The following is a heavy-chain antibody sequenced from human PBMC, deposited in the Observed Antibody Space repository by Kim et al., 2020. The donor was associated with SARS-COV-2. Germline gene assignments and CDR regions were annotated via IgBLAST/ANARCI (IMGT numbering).Heavy chain of an antibody. CDR1: GFTFSDHY. CDR3: ARAGPYGDNWYFDL. Sequence: GGSLRLSCAASGFTFSDHYMDWVRQAPGKGLEWVGRTRNKANSYTTEYAASVKGRFTISRDDSKNSLYLQMNSLKTEDTAVYYCARAGPYGDNWYFDLWGRGTLVTVSS. V-gene: IGHV3-72*01. J-gene: IGHJ2*01. D-gene: IGHD4-17*01. CDR2: TRNKANSYTT.